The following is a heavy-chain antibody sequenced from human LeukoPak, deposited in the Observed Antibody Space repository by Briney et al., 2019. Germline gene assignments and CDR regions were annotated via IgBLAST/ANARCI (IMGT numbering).Heavy chain of an antibody. CDR3: ARVTAVAGTSVGVDA. J-gene: IGHJ4*02. D-gene: IGHD6-19*01. Sequence: GGSLRLSCAASGFTFSNYWMHWVRQTPGKGLVWVSRINSDASVTTYADSVKGRFTISRDNAKNTLYLQMNSLRAEDTAVYYCARVTAVAGTSVGVDAWGQGSLVTVS. CDR1: GFTFSNYW. CDR2: INSDASVT. V-gene: IGHV3-74*01.